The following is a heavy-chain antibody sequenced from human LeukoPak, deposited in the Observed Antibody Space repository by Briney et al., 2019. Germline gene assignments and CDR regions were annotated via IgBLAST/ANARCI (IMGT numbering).Heavy chain of an antibody. CDR2: INPNSGGT. J-gene: IGHJ6*03. CDR3: ATETGEGPDYGGNSGYYYYYMDV. Sequence: ASVKVSCKASGYTFTGYYMHWVRQAPGQGLEWMGWINPNSGGTNYAQKFQGRVTTTEDTSTDTAYMELSSLRSEDTAVYYCATETGEGPDYGGNSGYYYYYMDVWGKGTTVTVSS. D-gene: IGHD4-23*01. V-gene: IGHV1-2*02. CDR1: GYTFTGYY.